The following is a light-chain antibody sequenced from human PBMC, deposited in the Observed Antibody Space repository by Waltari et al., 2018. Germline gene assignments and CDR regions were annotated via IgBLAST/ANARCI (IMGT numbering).Light chain of an antibody. V-gene: IGLV2-8*01. CDR2: EVS. J-gene: IGLJ2*01. Sequence: QSALTQPHSASASPGQSVTISCTGTSRAVGGYNYVSWYQQHPGKAPKLMIYEVSQRPSGVPDRFSGSKSGDTASLTVSGLQAEDEADYYCSSFAGTNNFVVFGGGTKLTV. CDR1: SRAVGGYNY. CDR3: SSFAGTNNFVV.